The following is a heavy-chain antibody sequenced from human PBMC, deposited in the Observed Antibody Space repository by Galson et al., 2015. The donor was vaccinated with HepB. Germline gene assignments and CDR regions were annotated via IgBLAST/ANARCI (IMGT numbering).Heavy chain of an antibody. CDR2: IYYSGHT. D-gene: IGHD7-27*01. CDR1: GDSMMTNYY. CDR3: ARQFDWGSYRGFDL. V-gene: IGHV4-39*01. J-gene: IGHJ3*01. Sequence: ETLSLTCTVTGDSMMTNYYWGWIRQPPGKGLEWMRIIYYSGHTYYNPSLNSRVTISVHTSENQFSLNLNSVTAADTAVYYCARQFDWGSYRGFDLWGQGTMVTVSS.